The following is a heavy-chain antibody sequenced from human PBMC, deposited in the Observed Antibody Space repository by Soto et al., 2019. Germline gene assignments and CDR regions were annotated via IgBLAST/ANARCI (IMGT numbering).Heavy chain of an antibody. J-gene: IGHJ6*02. V-gene: IGHV3-30-3*01. Sequence: GGSLRLSCAASGFTFSSYAMHWVRQAPGKGLEWVAVISYDGSNKYYADSVKGRFTISRDNSKNTLYLQMNSLRAEDTAVYYCARSIAAAGSFGPYYYYGMDVWGQGTTVTVSS. CDR1: GFTFSSYA. D-gene: IGHD6-13*01. CDR3: ARSIAAAGSFGPYYYYGMDV. CDR2: ISYDGSNK.